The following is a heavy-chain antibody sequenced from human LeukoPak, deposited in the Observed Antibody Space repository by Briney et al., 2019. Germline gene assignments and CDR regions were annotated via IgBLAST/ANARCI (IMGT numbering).Heavy chain of an antibody. J-gene: IGHJ5*02. CDR1: GFTFSSYE. Sequence: LRLSCAASGFTFSSYEMNWVRQPPGKGLEWIASIYYSGSTYYNPSLKSRVTIPVDMSKNQFSLRLSSVTAADTAVYYCARDLGSAIRLYNWFDPWGQGTLVTVSS. V-gene: IGHV4-39*07. D-gene: IGHD4-17*01. CDR3: ARDLGSAIRLYNWFDP. CDR2: IYYSGST.